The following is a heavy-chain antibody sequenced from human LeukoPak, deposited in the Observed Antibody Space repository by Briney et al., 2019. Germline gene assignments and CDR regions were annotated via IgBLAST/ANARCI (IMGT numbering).Heavy chain of an antibody. CDR2: IIPIFGTA. V-gene: IGHV1-69*06. CDR1: GGTSSSYA. Sequence: SVKVSCKASGGTSSSYAISWVRQAPGQGLEWMGGIIPIFGTANYAQKFQGRVTITADKSTSTAYMELSSLRSEDTAVYYCAREDIVVVVAATRYSGWFDPWGQGTLVTVSS. D-gene: IGHD2-15*01. CDR3: AREDIVVVVAATRYSGWFDP. J-gene: IGHJ5*02.